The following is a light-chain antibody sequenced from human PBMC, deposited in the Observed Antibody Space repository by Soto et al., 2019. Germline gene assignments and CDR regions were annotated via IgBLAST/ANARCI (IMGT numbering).Light chain of an antibody. CDR2: SNY. J-gene: IGLJ1*01. Sequence: QSVLTQPPSASGTPGQRVTISCSGSSSNIGSNPVNWYQQLPGTAPKLLIYSNYQRPSGVPDRFSGSKSGNTASLTISGLQAEDEADYYCSSYTSRTFYVFGTGTKVTVL. V-gene: IGLV1-44*01. CDR3: SSYTSRTFYV. CDR1: SSNIGSNP.